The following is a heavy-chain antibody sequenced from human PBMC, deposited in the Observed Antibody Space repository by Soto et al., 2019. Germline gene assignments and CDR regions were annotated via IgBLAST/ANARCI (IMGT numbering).Heavy chain of an antibody. J-gene: IGHJ4*02. CDR2: IYYSGNT. D-gene: IGHD3-16*01. V-gene: IGHV4-30-4*01. CDR3: AREGGESSDGLYYFDS. Sequence: LSLTCTVSGGSTSSDNYWSWIRQPPGKGLEWIGHIYYSGNTDYNPSLKSRLAISIDTSKNQFSLKLSSVAAADTAVYFCAREGGESSDGLYYFDSWGQGSLVTVSS. CDR1: GGSTSSDNY.